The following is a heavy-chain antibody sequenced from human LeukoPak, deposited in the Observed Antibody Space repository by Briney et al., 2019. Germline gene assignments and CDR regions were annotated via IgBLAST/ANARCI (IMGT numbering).Heavy chain of an antibody. CDR2: VYSGGST. CDR3: ARGGYYAMDV. CDR1: GFTVSSTY. Sequence: GGSLRLSCAASGFTVSSTYMSWVRQAPGKGLEWVSLVYSGGSTYYADSVKGRFTISRDNSQNTLYLQMNRLRGEDTAVYYCARGGYYAMDVWGQGTTVTVSS. J-gene: IGHJ6*02. V-gene: IGHV3-53*05.